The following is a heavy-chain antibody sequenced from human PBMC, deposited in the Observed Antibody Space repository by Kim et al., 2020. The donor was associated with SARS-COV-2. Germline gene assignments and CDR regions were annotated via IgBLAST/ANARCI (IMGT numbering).Heavy chain of an antibody. CDR1: GFTLSHYW. D-gene: IGHD6-13*01. CDR2: TNEGGDAK. V-gene: IGHV3-7*01. J-gene: IGHJ4*02. Sequence: GGSLRLSCVGSGFTLSHYWMSWFRQVPGKGLEWLANTNEGGDAKAYVASVNGRFSISRDKSKNSLFRQMNRLRVEDTGVYYCTRDNEQPGGLWGQGTLVTVSS. CDR3: TRDNEQPGGL.